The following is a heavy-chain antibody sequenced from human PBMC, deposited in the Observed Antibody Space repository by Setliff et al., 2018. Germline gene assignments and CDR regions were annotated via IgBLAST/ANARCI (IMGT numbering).Heavy chain of an antibody. D-gene: IGHD6-25*01. V-gene: IGHV3-48*03. CDR1: GFTFSSYE. J-gene: IGHJ5*02. CDR2: ISSSGTTK. Sequence: GGSLRLSCTTSGFTFSSYEVNWVRQAPGKGLEWVSYISSSGTTKHYADSVKGRFTISRDNAQNTLYLHMNNLRAEDTAVFYCVPGRGSWGQGALVTVSS. CDR3: VPGRGS.